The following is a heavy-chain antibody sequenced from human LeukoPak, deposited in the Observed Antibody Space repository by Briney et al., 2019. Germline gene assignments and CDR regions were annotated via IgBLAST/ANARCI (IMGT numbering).Heavy chain of an antibody. CDR2: ISYSGST. J-gene: IGHJ5*02. V-gene: IGHV4-59*12. CDR3: ARVRVDWLLFYNWFDP. CDR1: GGSISSYY. Sequence: SETLSLTCTVSGGSISSYYWSWIRQPPGKGLEWIGYISYSGSTNYNPSLKSRVTVSVDTSKNQFSLKLTSVTAADTAVYYCARVRVDWLLFYNWFDPWGQGTLVTVSS. D-gene: IGHD3-9*01.